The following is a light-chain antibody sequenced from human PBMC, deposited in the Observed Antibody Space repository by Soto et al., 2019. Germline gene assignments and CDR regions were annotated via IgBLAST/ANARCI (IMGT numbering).Light chain of an antibody. CDR1: SSNIGSNA. CDR2: GHD. Sequence: QSVLTQLPSASGAPGQRVSVSCSGTSSNIGSNAVNWYQQLPGTAPKLLIYGHDQRPSGVPDRFSGSKSGTSASLAISGLQSEDEADYYCAAWDDSLNDYVFGTGTKVTVL. V-gene: IGLV1-44*01. J-gene: IGLJ1*01. CDR3: AAWDDSLNDYV.